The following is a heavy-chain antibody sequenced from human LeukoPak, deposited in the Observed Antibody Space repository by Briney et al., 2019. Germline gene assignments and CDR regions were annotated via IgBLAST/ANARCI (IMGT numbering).Heavy chain of an antibody. Sequence: PGGSLRLSCAASGFTFSSYSMNWVRQAPGKGLEWVSSISSSSSYIYYADSVKGRFTISRDNAKNSLYLQMNSLRAEDTAVYYCATGYYYGSGSYYIGYYYMDVWGKGTTVTVSS. CDR1: GFTFSSYS. D-gene: IGHD3-10*01. CDR3: ATGYYYGSGSYYIGYYYMDV. CDR2: ISSSSSYI. J-gene: IGHJ6*03. V-gene: IGHV3-21*01.